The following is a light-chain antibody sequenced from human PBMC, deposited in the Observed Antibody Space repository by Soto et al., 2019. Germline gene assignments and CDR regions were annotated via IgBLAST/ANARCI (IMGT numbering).Light chain of an antibody. CDR3: QQYSNGPFT. J-gene: IGKJ2*01. CDR2: AAS. Sequence: ELVLTQSPGTLSLSPGERATLSCWASQSVSNNLVWYQQKPGQAPRLLISAASSRATGIPDRFSGSGSGTAFTLTTSTLEPEGFAVDYCQQYSNGPFTFGQGTMVEIK. V-gene: IGKV3-20*01. CDR1: QSVSNN.